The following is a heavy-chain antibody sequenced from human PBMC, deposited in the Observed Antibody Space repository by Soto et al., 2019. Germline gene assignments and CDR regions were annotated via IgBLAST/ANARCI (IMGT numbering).Heavy chain of an antibody. CDR3: VRGGYMHPCDI. V-gene: IGHV3-74*01. J-gene: IGHJ3*02. CDR2: IDNVGSIA. CDR1: GFTFSSYW. D-gene: IGHD6-13*01. Sequence: GGSLRLSCAASGFTFSSYWMHWVRQTPGKGLVWVSRIDNVGSIANYADSVKGRFTISRDNTTDTRYLQMNSLRAEDTAVDYGVRGGYMHPCDISGQGTKVTVSS.